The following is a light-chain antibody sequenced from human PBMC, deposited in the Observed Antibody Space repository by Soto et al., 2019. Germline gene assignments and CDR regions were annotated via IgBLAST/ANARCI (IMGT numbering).Light chain of an antibody. CDR1: QSVSSNY. J-gene: IGKJ2*01. Sequence: EIVLTQSPGTLSLSSGERATLSCRASQSVSSNYLAWYQQKPGQAPRLLIYAASSRATGIPDRFSGSGSGTDFTLTISRLQPEDFAVYYCQQYGGSPRYTFGQGTKLEIK. V-gene: IGKV3-20*01. CDR2: AAS. CDR3: QQYGGSPRYT.